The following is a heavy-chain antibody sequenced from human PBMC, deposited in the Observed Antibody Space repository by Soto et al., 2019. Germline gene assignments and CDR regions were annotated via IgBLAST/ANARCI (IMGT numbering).Heavy chain of an antibody. CDR3: SKDVITVWEGWDAFDI. CDR2: ISGSGGST. V-gene: IGHV3-23*01. D-gene: IGHD1-20*01. J-gene: IGHJ3*02. CDR1: GFTFSSNA. Sequence: GGSLRLSCAASGFTFSSNAMSWVRPAPGKGLEWVSAISGSGGSTYYADSVKGRFTNTRDNSTNTLYLQMNSLRADDTAVYYCSKDVITVWEGWDAFDIWGQGTMVTVSS.